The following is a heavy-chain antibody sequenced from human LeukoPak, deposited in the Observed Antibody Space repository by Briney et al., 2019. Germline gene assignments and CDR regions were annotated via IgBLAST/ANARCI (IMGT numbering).Heavy chain of an antibody. Sequence: SETLSLTCTVSGGSISSGSYYWSWIRQPAGKGLERIGRIYTSGSTNYNPSLKSRVTISVDTSKNQFSLKLSSVTAADTAVYYCARAGRYYYYYGMDVWGQGTTVTVSS. V-gene: IGHV4-61*02. CDR3: ARAGRYYYYYGMDV. CDR1: GGSISSGSYY. J-gene: IGHJ6*02. CDR2: IYTSGST.